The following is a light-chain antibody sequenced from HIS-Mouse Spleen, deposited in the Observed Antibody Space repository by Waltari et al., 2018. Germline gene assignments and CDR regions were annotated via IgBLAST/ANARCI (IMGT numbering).Light chain of an antibody. Sequence: QSVLTQPPSASGTPGQRVPISCSGSSSNIGRNPVTWYQQLPGTAPKLLIHSNNQRPSGVPDRFSGSKSGTSASLAISGLQSEDEADYYCAAWDDSLNGYVFGTGTKVTVL. CDR1: SSNIGRNP. CDR3: AAWDDSLNGYV. V-gene: IGLV1-44*01. J-gene: IGLJ1*01. CDR2: SNN.